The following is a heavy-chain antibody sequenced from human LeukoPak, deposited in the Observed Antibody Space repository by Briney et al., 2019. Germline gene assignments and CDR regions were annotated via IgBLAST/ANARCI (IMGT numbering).Heavy chain of an antibody. Sequence: PGGSLRLSCTVSGFTVSSNSMSWVRQAPGKGLEWVSFIYSDNTHYSDSVKGRFTISRDNSKNTLYLQMNSLRAEDTAVYYCAKCGSSSDYYYYMDVWGKGTTVTVSS. J-gene: IGHJ6*03. CDR1: GFTVSSNS. V-gene: IGHV3-66*03. CDR3: AKCGSSSDYYYYMDV. CDR2: IYSDNT. D-gene: IGHD6-6*01.